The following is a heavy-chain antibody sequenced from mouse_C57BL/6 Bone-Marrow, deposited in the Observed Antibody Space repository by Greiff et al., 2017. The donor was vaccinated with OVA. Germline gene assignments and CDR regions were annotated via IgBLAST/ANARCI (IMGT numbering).Heavy chain of an antibody. Sequence: QVQLQQPGAELVMPGASVKLSCKASGYTFTSYWMHWVKQRPGQGLEWIGEIDPSDSYTNYNQKFKGKSTLTVDKSSSTAYMQLSSLTSEDSAVYYCARWGGLRRGFAYWGQGTLVTVSA. CDR3: ARWGGLRRGFAY. J-gene: IGHJ3*01. CDR1: GYTFTSYW. V-gene: IGHV1-69*01. CDR2: IDPSDSYT. D-gene: IGHD2-4*01.